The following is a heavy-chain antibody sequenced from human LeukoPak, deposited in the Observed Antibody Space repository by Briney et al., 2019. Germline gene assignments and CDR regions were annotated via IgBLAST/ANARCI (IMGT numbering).Heavy chain of an antibody. CDR2: IYYSGST. Sequence: SETLSLTCTVSGDSISSYYWSWIRQPPGKGLEWIGYIYYSGSTNYNPSLKSRVTISVDTSKNQFSLKLSSVTAADTAVYYCARGRLAAAGTGIRFDPWGQGTLVTVSS. V-gene: IGHV4-59*12. J-gene: IGHJ5*02. D-gene: IGHD6-13*01. CDR3: ARGRLAAAGTGIRFDP. CDR1: GDSISSYY.